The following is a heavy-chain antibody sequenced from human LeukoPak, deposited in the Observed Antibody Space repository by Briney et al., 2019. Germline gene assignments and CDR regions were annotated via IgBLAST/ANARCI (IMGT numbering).Heavy chain of an antibody. CDR2: IKKDGSEK. Sequence: GGSLSLSCTASGFTFSTSWMSWVRQTPGKGLGWVANIKKDGSEKYYVDSVKTRFTISRDNAKNSVFLHLNSLTVEDTAVYYCVRLSTSVAGGDHWGPGTLVTVSS. D-gene: IGHD6-19*01. V-gene: IGHV3-7*01. CDR1: GFTFSTSW. J-gene: IGHJ4*02. CDR3: VRLSTSVAGGDH.